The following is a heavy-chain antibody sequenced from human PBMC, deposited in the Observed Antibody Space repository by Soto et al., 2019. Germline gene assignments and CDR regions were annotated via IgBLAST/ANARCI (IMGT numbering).Heavy chain of an antibody. Sequence: SVWISYCALFRQPPGKGLEWLGYIYYSGSINYNPSLKSRVTISVDTSKNQFFLKLSSVTAADTAVYYCARRWGGTFDYWGQGTLVTVSS. CDR3: ARRWGGTFDY. D-gene: IGHD2-21*01. CDR2: IYYSGSI. J-gene: IGHJ4*02. V-gene: IGHV4-59*02. CDR1: SVWISY.